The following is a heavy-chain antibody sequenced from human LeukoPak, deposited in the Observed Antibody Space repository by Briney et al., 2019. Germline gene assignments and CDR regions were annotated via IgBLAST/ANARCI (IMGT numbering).Heavy chain of an antibody. J-gene: IGHJ3*02. CDR3: ARDCGGDCRDAFDI. CDR1: GFTFGSYG. V-gene: IGHV3-33*01. D-gene: IGHD2-21*02. CDR2: IWYDGSNK. Sequence: GRSLRLSCAASGFTFGSYGMHWVRQAPGKGLEWVAVIWYDGSNKYYADSVKGRFTISRDNSKNTLYLQMNSLRAEDTAVYYCARDCGGDCRDAFDIWGQGTMVTVSS.